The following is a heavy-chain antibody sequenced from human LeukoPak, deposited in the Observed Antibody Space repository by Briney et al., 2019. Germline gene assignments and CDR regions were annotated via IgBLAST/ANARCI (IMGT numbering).Heavy chain of an antibody. CDR2: ISSSSSYI. D-gene: IGHD6-19*01. Sequence: GGSLRLSCAASGFTFSSYSMNWVRQAPGKGLEWVSSISSSSSYIYYADSVKGRFTISRDNAKNSLYPQMNSLRAEDTAVYYCARPRIAVAWDDAFDIWGQGTMVTVSS. J-gene: IGHJ3*02. CDR3: ARPRIAVAWDDAFDI. V-gene: IGHV3-21*01. CDR1: GFTFSSYS.